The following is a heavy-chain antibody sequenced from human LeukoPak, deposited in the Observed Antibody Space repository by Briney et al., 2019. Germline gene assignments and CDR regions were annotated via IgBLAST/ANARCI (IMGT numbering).Heavy chain of an antibody. Sequence: GGSLRLSCAASGFTVSSYSMNWVRQAPGKGLEWVSYITSSSRTIYYADSVKGRFTVSRDNAKNSLYLQMNSLRAEDTAVYYCAKTRDIVVVPAALDYWGQGTLVTVSS. CDR1: GFTVSSYS. D-gene: IGHD2-2*01. CDR2: ITSSSRTI. V-gene: IGHV3-48*01. CDR3: AKTRDIVVVPAALDY. J-gene: IGHJ4*02.